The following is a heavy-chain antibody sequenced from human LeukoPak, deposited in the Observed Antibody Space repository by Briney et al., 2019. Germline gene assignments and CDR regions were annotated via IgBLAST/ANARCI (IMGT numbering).Heavy chain of an antibody. CDR1: GFIFTNYA. CDR3: AKREKGTTGRLFDY. CDR2: ISEGVGNT. Sequence: GGSLRLSCAASGFIFTNYAMTWVRQAPGKGLEWVSGISEGVGNTYYADSVKGRFTISRDHSKNTLYLQMNSLRAEDTALYYCAKREKGTTGRLFDYWGQGTLVTVSS. V-gene: IGHV3-23*01. D-gene: IGHD4-17*01. J-gene: IGHJ4*02.